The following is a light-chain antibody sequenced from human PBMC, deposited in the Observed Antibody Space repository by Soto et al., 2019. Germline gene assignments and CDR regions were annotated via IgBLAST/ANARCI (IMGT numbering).Light chain of an antibody. Sequence: TQSPATLSVAPGGRATLSCRASQNIFNKLAWYQHKPGQPPRLLISDASNRAAGIPDRFTGSGSGTEFTVTISGLQSEDSAIYYSQQYDNWPLYTFGQGTTLEIK. V-gene: IGKV3-15*01. J-gene: IGKJ2*01. CDR2: DAS. CDR1: QNIFNK. CDR3: QQYDNWPLYT.